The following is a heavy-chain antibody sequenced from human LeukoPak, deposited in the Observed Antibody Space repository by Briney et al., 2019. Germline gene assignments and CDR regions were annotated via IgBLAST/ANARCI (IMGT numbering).Heavy chain of an antibody. CDR1: GGSISSYY. CDR2: IYYSGST. CDR3: ARTYSSKDEYSSSGDAFDI. D-gene: IGHD6-6*01. V-gene: IGHV4-59*01. J-gene: IGHJ3*02. Sequence: SQTLSLTCTVSGGSISSYYWSWIRQPPGKGLEWIGYIYYSGSTNYSPSLKSRVTISVDASKNQFSLKLSSVTAADTAVYYCARTYSSKDEYSSSGDAFDIWGQGTMVTVSS.